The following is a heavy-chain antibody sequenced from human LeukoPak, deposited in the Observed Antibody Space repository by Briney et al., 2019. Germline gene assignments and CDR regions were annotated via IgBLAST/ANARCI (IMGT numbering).Heavy chain of an antibody. CDR2: ISGSGGST. J-gene: IGHJ5*02. CDR3: AKPITFEVNWDNWFDP. V-gene: IGHV3-23*01. Sequence: GGSLRLSCAASGFTFSSYGMSWVRQAPGKGLEWVSAISGSGGSTYYADSVKGRFTISRDNSKNTLYLQMNSLRAEDTAVYYCAKPITFEVNWDNWFDPWGQGTLVTVSS. D-gene: IGHD3-16*01. CDR1: GFTFSSYG.